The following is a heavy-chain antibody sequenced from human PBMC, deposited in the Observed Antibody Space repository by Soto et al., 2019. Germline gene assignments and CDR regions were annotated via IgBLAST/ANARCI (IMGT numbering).Heavy chain of an antibody. CDR1: GEYISGYY. CDR2: IYHSGST. CDR3: ARDDHIVVVPTSLGAMDV. D-gene: IGHD2-2*01. V-gene: IGHV4-34*01. J-gene: IGHJ6*02. Sequence: SETLSLTCAVYGEYISGYYWCWIRQPPGQGLEWIGEIYHSGSTNYNPSLKSRVTISLDKSKNQFSLKLTSVTAADSAVYYCARDDHIVVVPTSLGAMDVWGQGTTVTVSS.